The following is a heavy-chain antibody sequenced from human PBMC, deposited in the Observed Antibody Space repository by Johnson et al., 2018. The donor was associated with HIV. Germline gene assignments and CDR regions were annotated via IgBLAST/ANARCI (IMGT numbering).Heavy chain of an antibody. D-gene: IGHD2-21*01. CDR2: ISYDGSNK. CDR3: ARGGGCGGDCYSGSLGAFDI. CDR1: GFTFSSYS. V-gene: IGHV3-30*04. J-gene: IGHJ3*02. Sequence: VQLVESGGGVVQPGRSLRLSCAASGFTFSSYSMHWVRQAPGKGLEWVAVISYDGSNKYYVDSVKGRFTISRDTSKNTLYLQMNSLRAEDTALYYCARGGGCGGDCYSGSLGAFDIWGQGTLVTVSS.